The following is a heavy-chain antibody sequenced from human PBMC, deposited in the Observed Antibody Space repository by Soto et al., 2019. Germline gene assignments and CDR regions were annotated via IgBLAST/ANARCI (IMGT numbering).Heavy chain of an antibody. J-gene: IGHJ4*02. CDR1: GGSISSGDYY. D-gene: IGHD2-15*01. Sequence: SETLSLTCTVSGGSISSGDYYWSWIRQPPGKGLEWIGYIYYSGSTYYNPSLKSRVTISVDTSKNQFSLKLSSVTAADTAVYYCAGVNVVVVAARGGYFDYWGQGTLVTVSS. CDR2: IYYSGST. V-gene: IGHV4-30-4*01. CDR3: AGVNVVVVAARGGYFDY.